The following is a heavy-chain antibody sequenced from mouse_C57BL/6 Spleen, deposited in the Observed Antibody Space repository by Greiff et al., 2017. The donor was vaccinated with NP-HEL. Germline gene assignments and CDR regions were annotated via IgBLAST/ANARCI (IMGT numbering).Heavy chain of an antibody. J-gene: IGHJ1*03. CDR1: GYAFSSSW. CDR3: AAYDGYYSWYFDV. V-gene: IGHV1-82*01. CDR2: IYPGDGDT. D-gene: IGHD2-3*01. Sequence: VQLQQSGPELVKPGASVKISCKASGYAFSSSWMNWVKQRPGKGLEWIGRIYPGDGDTNYNGKFKGKATLTADKSSSTAYMQLSSLTSEDSAVYFCAAYDGYYSWYFDVWGTGTTVTVSS.